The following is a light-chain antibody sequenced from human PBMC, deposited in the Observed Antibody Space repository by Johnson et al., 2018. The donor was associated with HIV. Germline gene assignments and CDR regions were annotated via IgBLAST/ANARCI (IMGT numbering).Light chain of an antibody. CDR2: ENN. V-gene: IGLV1-51*02. J-gene: IGLJ1*01. CDR3: GTWDSSLSVYV. CDR1: SSNIGNNY. Sequence: QSILTQPPSVSAAPGQKVTISCSGSSSNIGNNYVSWYQQLPGTAPKLIIYENNQRSSGIPDRFSGSKSATSATLGITGLQTGDEADYYCGTWDSSLSVYVFGSGTKVTVL.